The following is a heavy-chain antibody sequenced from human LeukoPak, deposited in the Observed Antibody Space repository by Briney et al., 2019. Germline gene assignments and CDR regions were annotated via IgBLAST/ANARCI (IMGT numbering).Heavy chain of an antibody. CDR2: ISDKGKNYAT. Sequence: GGSLRLSCAASGFTFSGSTIHWVRQASGKGLEWVGRISDKGKNYATAYAASVKGRFTISRDDSTNAAYLQMNSLKTEDTAVYFCTRHPSPQDLQSVDYWGQGTLVTVSS. CDR1: GFTFSGST. V-gene: IGHV3-73*01. J-gene: IGHJ4*02. D-gene: IGHD5-24*01. CDR3: TRHPSPQDLQSVDY.